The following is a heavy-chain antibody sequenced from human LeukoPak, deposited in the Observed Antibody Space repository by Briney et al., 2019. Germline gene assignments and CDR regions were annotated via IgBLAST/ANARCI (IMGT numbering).Heavy chain of an antibody. CDR2: VFNGGST. D-gene: IGHD6-13*01. Sequence: SETLSLTCTVSGGSITPYFWSWLRQSPGKGLEWVGYVFNGGSTNYNPSLKSRVTMSLDTSRDQFSLRLSSVTAADTAIYYCASRPAGSTWYGVFDYWSQGTLVTVSS. V-gene: IGHV4-59*01. CDR3: ASRPAGSTWYGVFDY. CDR1: GGSITPYF. J-gene: IGHJ4*02.